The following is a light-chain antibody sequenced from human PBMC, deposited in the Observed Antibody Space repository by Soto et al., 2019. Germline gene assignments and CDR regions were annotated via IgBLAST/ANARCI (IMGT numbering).Light chain of an antibody. CDR2: DVS. J-gene: IGLJ1*01. V-gene: IGLV2-14*01. Sequence: QSSLTQPASVSGFPGQSITISCTGTSSDVGGYKYVSWYQQHPGKAPKLMIYDVSNRPSGVSNRFSGSKSGNTASLTISGLQAEDEADYYCSSYTSSGTQVFGTGTRSPS. CDR3: SSYTSSGTQV. CDR1: SSDVGGYKY.